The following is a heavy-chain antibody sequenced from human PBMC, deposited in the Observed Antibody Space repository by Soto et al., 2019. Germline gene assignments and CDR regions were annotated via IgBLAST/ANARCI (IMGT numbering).Heavy chain of an antibody. CDR3: ARLGGYSGYDDYFDY. J-gene: IGHJ4*02. Sequence: SETLSLTCAVSGGSISSGGYSWSWIRQPPGKGLEWIGYIYHSGSTYYNPSLKSRVTISVDTSKNQFSLKLTSVTAADTAVYYCARLGGYSGYDDYFDYWGQGTLVTVSS. CDR1: GGSISSGGYS. D-gene: IGHD5-12*01. CDR2: IYHSGST. V-gene: IGHV4-30-2*02.